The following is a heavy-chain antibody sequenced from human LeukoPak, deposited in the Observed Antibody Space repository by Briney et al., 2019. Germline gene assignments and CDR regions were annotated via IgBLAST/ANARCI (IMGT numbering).Heavy chain of an antibody. D-gene: IGHD1-26*01. CDR2: ISGSGATT. CDR3: ARDQPVVGATQVGNFDY. Sequence: GGSLRLSCTASGFTFSTYAMSWVRQAPGKGLEWVSGISGSGATTYYADSVKGRFTISRDNAKNSLHLQMNSLRAEDTAVYYCARDQPVVGATQVGNFDYWGQGTLVTVSS. J-gene: IGHJ4*02. CDR1: GFTFSTYA. V-gene: IGHV3-23*01.